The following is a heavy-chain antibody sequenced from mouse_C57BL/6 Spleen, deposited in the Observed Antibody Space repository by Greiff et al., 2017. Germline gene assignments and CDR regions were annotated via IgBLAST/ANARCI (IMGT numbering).Heavy chain of an antibody. D-gene: IGHD1-1*01. CDR2: ILPGSGST. J-gene: IGHJ1*03. V-gene: IGHV1-9*01. Sequence: VQLQQSGAELMKPGASVKLSCKATGYTFTGYWIEWVKQRPGHGLEWIGEILPGSGSTNYNEKFKGKSTFTADTSSNTAYMQLSSLTTEDSAIYYCARRGDYYGSLSYWYFDVWGTGTTVTVSS. CDR3: ARRGDYYGSLSYWYFDV. CDR1: GYTFTGYW.